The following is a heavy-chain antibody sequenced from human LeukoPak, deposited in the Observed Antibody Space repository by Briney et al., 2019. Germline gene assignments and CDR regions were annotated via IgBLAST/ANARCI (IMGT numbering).Heavy chain of an antibody. V-gene: IGHV4-59*12. CDR1: GGSISSYY. Sequence: SETLSLTCTVSGGSISSYYWSWIRQPPGKGLEWIGYIYYSGSTNYNPSLKSRVTISVDTSKNQFSLKLSSVTAADTAVYYCASVYCSGGSCYWGQGTLVTVSS. CDR2: IYYSGST. CDR3: ASVYCSGGSCY. J-gene: IGHJ4*02. D-gene: IGHD2-15*01.